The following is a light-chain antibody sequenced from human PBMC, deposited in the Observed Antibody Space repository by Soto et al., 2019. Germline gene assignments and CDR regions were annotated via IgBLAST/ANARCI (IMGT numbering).Light chain of an antibody. CDR3: CSYAGSYTWV. CDR2: AVT. V-gene: IGLV2-11*01. Sequence: QSALTQPRSVSGSPGQSVTISCTGTSSDVGDYNYVSWYQQHPGKAPKLLIYAVTMRPSGVPDRFSGSKSGNTASLTISGLQAEDEADYSCCSYAGSYTWVFGGGTKVTVL. CDR1: SSDVGDYNY. J-gene: IGLJ3*02.